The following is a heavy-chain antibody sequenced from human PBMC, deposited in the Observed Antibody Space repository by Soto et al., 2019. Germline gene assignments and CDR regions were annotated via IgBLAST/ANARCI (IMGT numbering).Heavy chain of an antibody. CDR1: GGTFSSYT. V-gene: IGHV1-69*02. CDR2: IIPILGIA. CDR3: ARSPPPDYGDLDFDY. D-gene: IGHD4-17*01. J-gene: IGHJ4*02. Sequence: QVQLVQSGAEVKKPGSSVKVSCKASGGTFSSYTISWVRQAPGQGLEWMGRIIPILGIANYAQKFQGRVTITADKSTSTAYMELSSLRSEDTAVYYCARSPPPDYGDLDFDYWGQGTLVTVSS.